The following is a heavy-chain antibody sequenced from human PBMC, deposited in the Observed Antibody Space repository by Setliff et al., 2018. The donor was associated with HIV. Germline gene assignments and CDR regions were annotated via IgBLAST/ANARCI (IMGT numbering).Heavy chain of an antibody. D-gene: IGHD1-1*01. J-gene: IGHJ4*02. CDR3: TREGIGDPAMATTRIDY. Sequence: SETLSLTCSVSGDSISSGSYFWGWIRQTPGKGLEWIGNIYYTGFAYYNPSLKSRVTISLDTSKTHFFLNLTSVTDADTAVYFCTREGIGDPAMATTRIDYWGQGKLVTVSS. CDR2: IYYTGFA. V-gene: IGHV4-39*02. CDR1: GDSISSGSYF.